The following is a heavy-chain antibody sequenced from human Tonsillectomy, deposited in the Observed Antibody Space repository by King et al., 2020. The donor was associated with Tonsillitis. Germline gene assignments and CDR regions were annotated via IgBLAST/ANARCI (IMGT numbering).Heavy chain of an antibody. J-gene: IGHJ4*02. CDR2: IRSKANSFAT. CDR1: RFTFSGSA. D-gene: IGHD4-17*01. Sequence: VQLVESGGGLVQPGGSLKLSCAASRFTFSGSAMHWVRQASGKGLEWVGRIRSKANSFATAYAASVKGRFTISRDDSKNTVYLQMNSLKTEDTAVYYCTSFAAPEYGDYGDYWGQGTLVTVSS. CDR3: TSFAAPEYGDYGDY. V-gene: IGHV3-73*02.